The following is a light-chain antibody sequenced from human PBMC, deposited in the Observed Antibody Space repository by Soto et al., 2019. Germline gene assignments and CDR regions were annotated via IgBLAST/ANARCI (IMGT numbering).Light chain of an antibody. Sequence: QSALTQPASVSGSPGQSITISCTGTSSDVGGYNYASWYQQHPGKAPKLMIYDVANRPSGVSNRFSGSKSGNTASLTISGLQAEDEADYYCSSYTSSSTVVFGGGTMVTVL. CDR3: SSYTSSSTVV. CDR2: DVA. CDR1: SSDVGGYNY. J-gene: IGLJ2*01. V-gene: IGLV2-14*01.